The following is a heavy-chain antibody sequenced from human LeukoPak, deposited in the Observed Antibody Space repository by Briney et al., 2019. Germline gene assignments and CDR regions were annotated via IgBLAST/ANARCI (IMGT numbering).Heavy chain of an antibody. J-gene: IGHJ4*02. Sequence: ASVKVSCKASGYTFTSYDINWVRQATGQGLEWMGWMNPNSGNTGYAQKFQGRVTMTRNTSISTAYMELSSLRSEDTAVYYCARDLWWLRYIDYWGQGTLVTVSS. CDR2: MNPNSGNT. D-gene: IGHD5-12*01. CDR1: GYTFTSYD. CDR3: ARDLWWLRYIDY. V-gene: IGHV1-8*01.